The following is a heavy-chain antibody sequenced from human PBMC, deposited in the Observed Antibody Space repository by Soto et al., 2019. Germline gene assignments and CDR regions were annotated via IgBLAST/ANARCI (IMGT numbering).Heavy chain of an antibody. V-gene: IGHV3-23*01. CDR1: GFTFSSYA. CDR2: ISGSGSGT. D-gene: IGHD3-22*01. Sequence: EVQLLASGGGLVQPGGSLRLSCAASGFTFSSYAMSWVRQAPGKGLDWVSTISGSGSGTYYADSVKGRFTISRDNSKNTLYLQMDRLRAEDTAVYFCTKDQVEGYYDTGGSQGSWGQGTLVTVSS. CDR3: TKDQVEGYYDTGGSQGS. J-gene: IGHJ5*02.